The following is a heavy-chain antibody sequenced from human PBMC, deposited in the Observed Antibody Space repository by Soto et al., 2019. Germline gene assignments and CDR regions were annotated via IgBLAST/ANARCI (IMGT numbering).Heavy chain of an antibody. Sequence: QVQLQESGPGLVKPSETLSLICSVSSGSITGYYWRWIRQPPGRELEWIASIYYSGSTNYNPSLKSRVTMPVDTSKNQISLKLTSVTAADTAVYYCARYANRGRGNFDNWGQGTLVTVSS. CDR1: SGSITGYY. J-gene: IGHJ4*02. CDR3: ARYANRGRGNFDN. CDR2: IYYSGST. D-gene: IGHD2-2*01. V-gene: IGHV4-59*01.